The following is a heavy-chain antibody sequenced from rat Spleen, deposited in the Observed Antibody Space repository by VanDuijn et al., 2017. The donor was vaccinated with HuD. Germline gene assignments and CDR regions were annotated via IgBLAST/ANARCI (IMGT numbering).Heavy chain of an antibody. D-gene: IGHD1-12*02. J-gene: IGHJ2*01. CDR1: GFTFSDYA. CDR2: IIYDGSST. V-gene: IGHV5-17*01. Sequence: EVKLVESGGGLVQPGRSLRLSCAASGFTFSDYAMAWVRQAPKKGLEWVATIIYDGSSTYYRDSVKGRFTISRDNAKSTLYLQMDSLRSEDTATYYCARLYDGTYYYYFDYWGQGVMVTVSS. CDR3: ARLYDGTYYYYFDY.